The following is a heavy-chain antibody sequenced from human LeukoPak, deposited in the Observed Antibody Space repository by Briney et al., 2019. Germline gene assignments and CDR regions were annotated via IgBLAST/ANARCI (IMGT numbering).Heavy chain of an antibody. CDR3: AKAAELGHYYYGMDV. CDR2: ISWNSGSI. V-gene: IGHV3-9*01. J-gene: IGHJ6*02. D-gene: IGHD6-6*01. Sequence: PGGSLRLSCAASGFTFDDYAMHWVRQAPGKGLEWVSGISWNSGSIGYADSVKGRFTISRDNAKNSLCLQMNSLRAEDTALYYCAKAAELGHYYYGMDVWGQGTTVTVSS. CDR1: GFTFDDYA.